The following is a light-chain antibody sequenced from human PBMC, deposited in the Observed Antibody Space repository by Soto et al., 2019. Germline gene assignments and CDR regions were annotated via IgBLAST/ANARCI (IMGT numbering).Light chain of an antibody. Sequence: EIVFTQSPCTLSLSPGERATLSCRTSQSVSNNYLAWYQQKPGQAPRLLIYGASSRATGIPDRFSGSGSGTDFTLSISRLEPEDFAVYYCQQYSSLWTFGQGTKVDNK. CDR2: GAS. CDR3: QQYSSLWT. V-gene: IGKV3-20*01. CDR1: QSVSNNY. J-gene: IGKJ1*01.